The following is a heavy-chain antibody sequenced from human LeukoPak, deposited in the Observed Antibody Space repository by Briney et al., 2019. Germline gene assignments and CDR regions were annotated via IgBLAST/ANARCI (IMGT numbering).Heavy chain of an antibody. CDR2: ISYDGSNK. Sequence: GGALRLSCAASGFTLSAYAMHWVRQAPGKGLEWVALISYDGSNKYYADFVKGRFTISRDSSKNTLYLQVNSLRAEDTAVYYCAKEGLGSSWYPNYFDYWGQGTLVTVSS. D-gene: IGHD6-13*01. V-gene: IGHV3-30*18. J-gene: IGHJ4*02. CDR1: GFTLSAYA. CDR3: AKEGLGSSWYPNYFDY.